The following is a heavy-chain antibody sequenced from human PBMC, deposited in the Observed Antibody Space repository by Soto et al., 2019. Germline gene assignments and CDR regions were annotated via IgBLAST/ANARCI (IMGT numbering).Heavy chain of an antibody. V-gene: IGHV3-74*01. Sequence: GGSLRLSCAASGFTFSSYWMHWVRQAPGKGLVWVSRINSDGSSTSYADSVKGRFTISRDNAKNTLYLQMNSLRAEDTAVYYCARVDSSSSLYYYYGMDVWGQGTTVTVSS. CDR3: ARVDSSSSLYYYYGMDV. CDR1: GFTFSSYW. D-gene: IGHD6-6*01. J-gene: IGHJ6*02. CDR2: INSDGSST.